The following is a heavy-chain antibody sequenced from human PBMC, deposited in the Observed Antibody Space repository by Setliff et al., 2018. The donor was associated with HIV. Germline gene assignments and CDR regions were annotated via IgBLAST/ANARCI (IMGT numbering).Heavy chain of an antibody. CDR2: INPSGGST. Sequence: ASVKVSCKASGYTFTIYYMHWVRQAPGQGLEWMAVINPSGGSTNYAQKFQGRVTMTRDTSTSTVYMELSSLRSEDTAVYYCARARSVDAFDYWGQGTLVTVSS. V-gene: IGHV1-46*01. D-gene: IGHD2-8*01. CDR1: GYTFTIYY. J-gene: IGHJ4*02. CDR3: ARARSVDAFDY.